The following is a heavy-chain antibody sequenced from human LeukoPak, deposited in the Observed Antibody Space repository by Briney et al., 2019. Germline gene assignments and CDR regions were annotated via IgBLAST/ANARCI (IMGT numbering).Heavy chain of an antibody. V-gene: IGHV1-2*02. D-gene: IGHD2-2*02. Sequence: RRASVKVSCKASGYTFTGCYMHWVRQAPGQGLEWMGWINPNSGGTNYAQKFQGRVTMTRDTSISTAYMELSRLRSDDTAVYYCARGDRYPYYYYYYMDVWGKGTTVTISS. CDR1: GYTFTGCY. CDR2: INPNSGGT. J-gene: IGHJ6*03. CDR3: ARGDRYPYYYYYYMDV.